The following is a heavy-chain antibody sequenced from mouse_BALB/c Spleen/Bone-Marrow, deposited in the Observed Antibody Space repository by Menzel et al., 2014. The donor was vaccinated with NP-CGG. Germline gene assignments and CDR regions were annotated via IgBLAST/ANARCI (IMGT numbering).Heavy chain of an antibody. D-gene: IGHD2-14*01. CDR3: AKRDKYDDYAMDY. J-gene: IGHJ4*01. V-gene: IGHV1-66*01. Sequence: QVQLQQPGPELVKPGASVKISCKASGHSFTSYYIHWVKQRPGQGLEWIGWIFPGSGNTKYNEKFKGKATLTADTSSSTAYMQLSSLTSEDSAVYFCAKRDKYDDYAMDYWGQGTSVTVAS. CDR1: GHSFTSYY. CDR2: IFPGSGNT.